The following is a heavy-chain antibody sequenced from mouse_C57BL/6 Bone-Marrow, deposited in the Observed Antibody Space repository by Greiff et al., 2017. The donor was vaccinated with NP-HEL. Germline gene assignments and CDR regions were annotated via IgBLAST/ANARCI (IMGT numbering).Heavy chain of an antibody. V-gene: IGHV1-82*01. J-gene: IGHJ3*01. Sequence: QVQLKESGPELVKPGASVKISCKASGYAFSSSWMNWVKQRPGKGLEWIGRIYPGDGDTNYNGKFKGKATLTADKSSSTAYMQLSSLTSEDSAVYFCAREAFWFAYWGQGTLVTVSA. CDR1: GYAFSSSW. CDR2: IYPGDGDT. CDR3: AREAFWFAY.